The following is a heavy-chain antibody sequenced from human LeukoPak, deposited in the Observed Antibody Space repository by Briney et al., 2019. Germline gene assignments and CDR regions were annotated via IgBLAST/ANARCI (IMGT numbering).Heavy chain of an antibody. J-gene: IGHJ4*02. D-gene: IGHD6-19*01. CDR1: GYTFTGYY. Sequence: ASVKVSCKASGYTFTGYYMHWVRQAPGQGLEWMGWINPNSGGTNYAQKFQGRVTMTRDTSISTAYMELSRLRSDDTAMYYCARDPSNTSGWYIYFDYWGQGTLVTVSP. CDR3: ARDPSNTSGWYIYFDY. V-gene: IGHV1-2*02. CDR2: INPNSGGT.